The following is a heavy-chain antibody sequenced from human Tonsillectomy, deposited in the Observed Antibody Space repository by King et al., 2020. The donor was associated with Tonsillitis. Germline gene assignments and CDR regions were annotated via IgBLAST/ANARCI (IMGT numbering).Heavy chain of an antibody. CDR2: IYSGGSST. CDR1: GFTFSSYA. J-gene: IGHJ4*02. D-gene: IGHD3-22*01. Sequence: VQLVESGGGLVQPGGSLRLSCAAAGFTFSSYAMSRVRQAPGKGLEWVSVIYSGGSSTYYADSVKGRFTISRDNSKNTLYLQMNSLRAEDTAVYYCAKDRESVDYYDSSGYYFDYWGQGTLVTVSS. CDR3: AKDRESVDYYDSSGYYFDY. V-gene: IGHV3-23*03.